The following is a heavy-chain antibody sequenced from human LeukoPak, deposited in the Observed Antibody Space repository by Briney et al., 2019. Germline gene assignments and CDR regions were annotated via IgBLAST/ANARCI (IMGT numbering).Heavy chain of an antibody. CDR2: ISWNSGSI. CDR3: AKGGKDYRSGSYYQFDY. V-gene: IGHV3-9*01. CDR1: GFTFDDYA. Sequence: GGSLRLSCAGSGFTFDDYAMHWVRQAPGKGLEWVSSISWNSGSIGHADSVKGRFTISRDNAKNSLYLQMNSLRGEDTALYYCAKGGKDYRSGSYYQFDYWGQGTLVTVSS. D-gene: IGHD3-10*01. J-gene: IGHJ4*02.